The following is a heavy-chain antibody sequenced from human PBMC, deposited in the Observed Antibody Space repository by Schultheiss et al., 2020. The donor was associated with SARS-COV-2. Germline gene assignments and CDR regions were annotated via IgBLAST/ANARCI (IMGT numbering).Heavy chain of an antibody. CDR2: IYSGGST. Sequence: GGSLRLSCAASGFTFSSYAMHWVRQAPGKGLEWVSVIYSGGSTYYADSVKGRFTISRDNSKNTLYLQMNSLRAEDTAVYYCARDSGDLDPWGQGTTVTVSS. J-gene: IGHJ5*02. CDR1: GFTFSSYA. V-gene: IGHV3-53*01. D-gene: IGHD7-27*01. CDR3: ARDSGDLDP.